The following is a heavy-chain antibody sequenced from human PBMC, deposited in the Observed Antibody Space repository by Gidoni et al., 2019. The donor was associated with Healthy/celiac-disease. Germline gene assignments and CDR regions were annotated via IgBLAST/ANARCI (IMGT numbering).Heavy chain of an antibody. CDR3: AREAIRLRLGESTGNYFDY. J-gene: IGHJ4*02. Sequence: QVQLQESGPGLVKPSQTLSLTCTVSGGSISSGGYSWSWSRQHPGKGLGWIGYIYYSGRTYYNPSLKSRDTISVDTSKNQFSLKLSSVTAADTAVYYCAREAIRLRLGESTGNYFDYGGQGTLVTVSS. V-gene: IGHV4-31*03. CDR1: GGSISSGGYS. D-gene: IGHD3-16*01. CDR2: IYYSGRT.